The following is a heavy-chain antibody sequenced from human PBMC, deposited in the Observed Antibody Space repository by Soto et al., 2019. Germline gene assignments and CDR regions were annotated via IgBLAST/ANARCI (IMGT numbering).Heavy chain of an antibody. CDR3: VGTETTDDY. CDR1: GASVSSGDYY. CDR2: IYNSGAS. Sequence: QVQLQESGPGLVKPSQTLSLTCTVSGASVSSGDYYCSCIRQPPGKGLEWIGYIYNSGASYYNPSLKGQLIILIDTSENQYFLRLKSVTAADTAIYYCVGTETTDDYWGRGTLVTASS. V-gene: IGHV4-30-4*01. J-gene: IGHJ4*02. D-gene: IGHD4-17*01.